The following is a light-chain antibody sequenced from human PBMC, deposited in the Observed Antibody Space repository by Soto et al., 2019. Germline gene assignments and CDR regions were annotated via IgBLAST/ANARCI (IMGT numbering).Light chain of an antibody. V-gene: IGLV2-14*01. J-gene: IGLJ3*02. Sequence: QSALTQPASVSGSPGQSITISCTGTNNDIGGYNFVSWYQQHPGKAPKLLIYEVINRPSGVSNRFSGSKSGITASLSISGLQAEDEADYYCNSYTSSATRVFGGGTKVTVL. CDR2: EVI. CDR3: NSYTSSATRV. CDR1: NNDIGGYNF.